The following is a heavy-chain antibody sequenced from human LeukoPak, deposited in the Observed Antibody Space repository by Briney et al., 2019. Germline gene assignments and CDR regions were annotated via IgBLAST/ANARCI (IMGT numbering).Heavy chain of an antibody. V-gene: IGHV1-18*01. D-gene: IGHD3-10*01. CDR2: ISAYNGNT. CDR1: GYTFTSYG. CDR3: TRDLGTYKSYGSIFFDY. Sequence: ASVKVSCKASGYTFTSYGISWVRQAPGQGLEWVGWISAYNGNTNYAQKLQGRVTITTDTSTRTLYMEVRSLRSDDAAVFYCTRDLGTYKSYGSIFFDYWGQGAPVTVSS. J-gene: IGHJ4*02.